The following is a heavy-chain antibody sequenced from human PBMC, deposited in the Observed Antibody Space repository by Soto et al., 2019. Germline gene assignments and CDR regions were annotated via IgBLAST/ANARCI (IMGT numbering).Heavy chain of an antibody. V-gene: IGHV3-23*01. CDR2: ISGSGGST. Sequence: EVQLLESGGGLVQPGGSLRLFCEASGFTFSSYAMSWVRQAPGKGLEWVSVISGSGGSTYYADSVKGRFTISRDNSKNTLYLQMSSLSAEDTAVFYCAKCRGLGSPYYYDMDVWGQGTTVTVS. CDR3: AKCRGLGSPYYYDMDV. D-gene: IGHD3-10*01. CDR1: GFTFSSYA. J-gene: IGHJ6*02.